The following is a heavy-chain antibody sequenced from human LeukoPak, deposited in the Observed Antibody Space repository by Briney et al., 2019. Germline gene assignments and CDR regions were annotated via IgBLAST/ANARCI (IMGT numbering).Heavy chain of an antibody. D-gene: IGHD6-13*01. V-gene: IGHV3-7*01. CDR2: IKQDGREE. J-gene: IGHJ4*02. CDR1: RFTFSIYW. Sequence: GGSLRLSCVASRFTFSIYWMSWVRQAPGKGLEWVANIKQDGREEYYVDSVKGRFSISRDNAKNSLYLQMNSLRAEDTAVYYCAREGQQLALGTFDYWGQGTLVTVSS. CDR3: AREGQQLALGTFDY.